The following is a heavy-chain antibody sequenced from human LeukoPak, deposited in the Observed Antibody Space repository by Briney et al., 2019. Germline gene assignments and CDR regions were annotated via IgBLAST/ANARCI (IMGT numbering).Heavy chain of an antibody. V-gene: IGHV3-33*08. CDR2: IWYDGSNK. D-gene: IGHD6-13*01. Sequence: PGGSLRLSCAASGFTFSSYGMHWVRQAPGKGLEWVAVIWYDGSNKYYADSVKGRFTISRDNSKNTLYLQMNSLRAEDTAVYYCARGERYSSSWGALYYYYYYGMDVWGQGTTVTVSS. CDR3: ARGERYSSSWGALYYYYYYGMDV. CDR1: GFTFSSYG. J-gene: IGHJ6*02.